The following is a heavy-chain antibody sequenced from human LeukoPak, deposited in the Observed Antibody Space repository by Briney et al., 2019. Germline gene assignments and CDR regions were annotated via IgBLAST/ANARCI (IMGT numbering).Heavy chain of an antibody. CDR1: GYTFTSYG. J-gene: IGHJ4*02. Sequence: ASVKVSCKASGYTFTSYGISWVRQAPGQGLEWMGIINPSGGSTSYAQKFQGRVTMTRDTSTSTVYIELSSLRSEDTAVYYCARGLEVGATDFDYWGQGTLVTVSS. CDR2: INPSGGST. CDR3: ARGLEVGATDFDY. V-gene: IGHV1-46*01. D-gene: IGHD1-26*01.